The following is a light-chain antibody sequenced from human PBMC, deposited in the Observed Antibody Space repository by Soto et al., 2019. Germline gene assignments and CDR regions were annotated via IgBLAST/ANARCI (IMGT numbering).Light chain of an antibody. Sequence: QSALTQPASVSGSPGQSITISCTGTNSDVGGYNYVSWYQQYPGEAPKLMIDDVINRPPGVSNRFSGSKSGNTASLTISGLQAEDEADYYCGSYRTNSPYGFGTGTKLTVL. V-gene: IGLV2-14*01. CDR1: NSDVGGYNY. CDR3: GSYRTNSPYG. J-gene: IGLJ1*01. CDR2: DVI.